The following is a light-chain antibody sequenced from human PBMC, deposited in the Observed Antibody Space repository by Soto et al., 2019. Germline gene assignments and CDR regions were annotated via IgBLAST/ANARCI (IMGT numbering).Light chain of an antibody. CDR1: QSVSSSY. V-gene: IGKV3-20*01. J-gene: IGKJ1*01. CDR2: GAS. CDR3: QQYGSSPRT. Sequence: EIVLTQSPGTLSLSPGERATLSCRASQSVSSSYLAWYQQKPGQAPRLLIYGASSRATGNPDRFSGSGSGTDFTLTISRLEPEDFAGYYCQQYGSSPRTFGQGTKVEIK.